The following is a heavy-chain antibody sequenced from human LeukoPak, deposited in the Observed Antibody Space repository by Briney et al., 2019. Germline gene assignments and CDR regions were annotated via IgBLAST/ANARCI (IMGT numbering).Heavy chain of an antibody. CDR3: ARHAGTTLRERNWFDP. Sequence: PGGSLRLSCAASGFTFSSYGMHWVRQAPGKGLEWVAVISYDGSNKYYADSVKGRFTISRDNSKNTLYLQMNSLRAEDTAVYYCARHAGTTLRERNWFDPWGQGTLVTVSS. J-gene: IGHJ5*02. CDR1: GFTFSSYG. D-gene: IGHD1-1*01. CDR2: ISYDGSNK. V-gene: IGHV3-30*03.